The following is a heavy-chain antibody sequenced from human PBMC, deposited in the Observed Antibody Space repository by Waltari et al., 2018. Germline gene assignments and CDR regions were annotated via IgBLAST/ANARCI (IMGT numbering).Heavy chain of an antibody. V-gene: IGHV4-59*01. J-gene: IGHJ6*02. CDR3: ARYYYGSGSPLDV. D-gene: IGHD3-10*01. CDR2: IYYSGST. CDR1: GGSIRSYY. Sequence: QVQLQESGPGLVKPSETLSLTCTVSGGSIRSYYWTWIRQPPGKGLEWIGYIYYSGSTNYNPSLKSRVTISVDTSKNQFSLKLSSVTAADTVVYYCARYYYGSGSPLDVWGQGTTVTVSS.